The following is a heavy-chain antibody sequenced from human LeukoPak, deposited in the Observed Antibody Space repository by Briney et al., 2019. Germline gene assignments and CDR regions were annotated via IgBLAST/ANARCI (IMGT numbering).Heavy chain of an antibody. CDR2: INPDNGNT. Sequence: ASVKVSVKASGYTFTTYAISWVRQAPGQGLEWMGWINPDNGNTNYAQNLQDRVTMTTDTSTSTAYMELRSLRSDDTAVYSCATSPNWRFDYWGQGTLVTVS. V-gene: IGHV1-18*01. D-gene: IGHD7-27*01. J-gene: IGHJ4*02. CDR3: ATSPNWRFDY. CDR1: GYTFTTYA.